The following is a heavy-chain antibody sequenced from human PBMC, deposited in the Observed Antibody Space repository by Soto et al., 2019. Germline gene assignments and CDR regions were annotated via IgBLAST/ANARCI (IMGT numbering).Heavy chain of an antibody. V-gene: IGHV3-73*01. J-gene: IGHJ6*02. CDR2: ISIKPNNFAT. D-gene: IGHD6-19*01. CDR1: GFTFHGST. Sequence: GESLKISCVGSGFTFHGSTMHWVRQASGKGLEWIGLISIKPNNFATFYAASVTGRFTISRDDSKNTLYLQMNSLRAEDTAVYYCARDRKPYPWIAVAGTPAGRPIYYYYGMDVWGQGTTVTVSS. CDR3: ARDRKPYPWIAVAGTPAGRPIYYYYGMDV.